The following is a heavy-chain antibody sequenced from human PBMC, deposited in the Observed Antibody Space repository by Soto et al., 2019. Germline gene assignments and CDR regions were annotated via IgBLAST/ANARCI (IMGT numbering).Heavy chain of an antibody. D-gene: IGHD4-17*01. Sequence: QVQLQESGPGLVKPSETLSLTCTVSGGSISSYYWSWIRQPPGKGLEWIGYIYYSGSTNYNPSLKSRVTISVDTSKNQFSLKLSSVTAADTAVYYCASTYYGDYYYYYMDVWGKGTTVTVSS. J-gene: IGHJ6*03. CDR2: IYYSGST. V-gene: IGHV4-59*01. CDR3: ASTYYGDYYYYYMDV. CDR1: GGSISSYY.